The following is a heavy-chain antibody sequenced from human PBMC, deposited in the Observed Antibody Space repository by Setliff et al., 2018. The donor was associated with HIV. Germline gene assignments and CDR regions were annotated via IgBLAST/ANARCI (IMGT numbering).Heavy chain of an antibody. J-gene: IGHJ4*02. CDR1: GGSISSSSYY. Sequence: SETLSLTCTVSGGSISSSSYYWGWIRQPPGKGLEWIGSIYYSGSTYYNPSLQSRVTISVDTSKNQFSLKLSSVTAADTAVYYCARRGAYYDTLTGYRSHYFDYWGQGTLVTVSS. D-gene: IGHD3-9*01. V-gene: IGHV4-39*01. CDR2: IYYSGST. CDR3: ARRGAYYDTLTGYRSHYFDY.